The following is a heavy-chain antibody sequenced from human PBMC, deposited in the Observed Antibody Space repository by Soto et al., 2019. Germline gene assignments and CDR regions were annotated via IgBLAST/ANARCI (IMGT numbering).Heavy chain of an antibody. Sequence: SETLSLTCTVSGGSISSYYWSWIRQPPGKGLEWIGYIYYSGSTNYNPSLKSRVTISVDTSKNQFSLKLSSVTPADTAVYYCASERLADIAAESWFDPWDQGTLVTVS. CDR1: GGSISSYY. J-gene: IGHJ5*02. V-gene: IGHV4-59*01. CDR2: IYYSGST. D-gene: IGHD6-13*01. CDR3: ASERLADIAAESWFDP.